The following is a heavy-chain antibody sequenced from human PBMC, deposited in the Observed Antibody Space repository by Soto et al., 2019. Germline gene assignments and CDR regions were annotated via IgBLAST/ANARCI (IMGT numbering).Heavy chain of an antibody. D-gene: IGHD3-3*01. CDR2: ISSSSSYI. V-gene: IGHV3-21*01. J-gene: IGHJ6*02. CDR3: ARDLPYNYDFWSGSLYGMDV. Sequence: PEGSLSLSCAGSGFPFSSYSMNWVRQAPGKGLEWVSSISSSSSYIYYADSVKGRFTISRDNAKNSLYLQMNSLRAEDTAVYYCARDLPYNYDFWSGSLYGMDVWGQGTTVTVSS. CDR1: GFPFSSYS.